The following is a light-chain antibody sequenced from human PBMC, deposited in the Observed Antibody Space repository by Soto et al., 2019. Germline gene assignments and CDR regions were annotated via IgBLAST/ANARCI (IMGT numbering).Light chain of an antibody. V-gene: IGKV3-20*01. CDR3: QQYGTPPMYT. J-gene: IGKJ2*01. CDR2: GAS. CDR1: QSVSSTY. Sequence: EIVLTQSPGTLSLSPGERATLSCRASQSVSSTYLAWYQQKPGQAPRLLIYGASSRATGIPDRFSGSGSGTDFTRTISRLEPEDFAVYYCQQYGTPPMYTFGQGTKLEIK.